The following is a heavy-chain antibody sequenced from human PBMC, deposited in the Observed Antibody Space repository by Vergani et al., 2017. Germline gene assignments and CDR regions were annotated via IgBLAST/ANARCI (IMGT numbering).Heavy chain of an antibody. Sequence: QVQLQQWDAGLLKPSETLSLTCAVYGGSFSGYYWSWIRQPPGKGLEWIGEINHSGSTNYNPSLKSRVTISVDTSKNQFSLKLSSVTAADTAVYYCARIRGVTAYYYYYGMDVWGQGTTVTVSS. CDR3: ARIRGVTAYYYYYGMDV. CDR1: GGSFSGYY. V-gene: IGHV4-34*01. D-gene: IGHD3-10*01. J-gene: IGHJ6*02. CDR2: INHSGST.